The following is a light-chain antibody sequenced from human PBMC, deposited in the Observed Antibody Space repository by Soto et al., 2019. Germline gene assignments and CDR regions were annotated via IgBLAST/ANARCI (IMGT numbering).Light chain of an antibody. Sequence: EIVLTQSPGTLSLSPGERATLSCRASQSVSSSYLAWYQQKPGQAPRLRIYGASNRTTGIPDRFSGSGSGTDFTLTISRLEPEDFAVYYCQQYGSSMYTLGQGTKLEIK. J-gene: IGKJ2*01. CDR1: QSVSSSY. V-gene: IGKV3-20*01. CDR2: GAS. CDR3: QQYGSSMYT.